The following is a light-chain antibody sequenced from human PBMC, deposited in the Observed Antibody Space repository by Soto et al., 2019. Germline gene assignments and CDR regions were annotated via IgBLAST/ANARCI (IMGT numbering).Light chain of an antibody. CDR2: AAS. CDR1: QGISSY. J-gene: IGKJ4*02. CDR3: QQHSTSPLT. V-gene: IGKV1-9*01. Sequence: IQITRSCRCLSDSLWGRVTMTWRASQGISSYLAWYQQKPGKAPKLLIYAASTLQSGVPSRFSGSGSGTDFTLTISSLQPEDFATYYCQQHSTSPLTFGGGTKVDIK.